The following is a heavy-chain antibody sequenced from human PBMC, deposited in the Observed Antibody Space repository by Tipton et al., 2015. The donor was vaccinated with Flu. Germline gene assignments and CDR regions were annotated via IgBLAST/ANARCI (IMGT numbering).Heavy chain of an antibody. D-gene: IGHD3-16*01. V-gene: IGHV4-61*01. CDR1: DYSISSGYY. CDR3: ARARAPYYYYAMNV. J-gene: IGHJ6*02. CDR2: IYDTVTS. Sequence: GLVKPSETLSLICAVSDYSISSGYYWSWIRQPPGKGLEWIGYIYDTVTSNYNPSLKSRLTISVDSSKNQLSLKLTSVTAADTAVYYCARARAPYYYYAMNVWGQGTTVTVSS.